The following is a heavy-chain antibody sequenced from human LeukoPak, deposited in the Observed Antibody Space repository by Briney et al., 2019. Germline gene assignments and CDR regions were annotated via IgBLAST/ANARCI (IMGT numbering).Heavy chain of an antibody. CDR3: ARAPSEIGGYYPEYFRH. CDR1: GFTFSSYW. D-gene: IGHD3-22*01. Sequence: GGSLRLSCAASGFTFSSYWMHWVRQAPGKGLVWVARIKSDGSTRYADSVKSRFTTSRNNAKNTVSLQMTSLRGEDTGVYYCARAPSEIGGYYPEYFRHWGQGTLVIVSS. V-gene: IGHV3-74*01. CDR2: IKSDGST. J-gene: IGHJ1*01.